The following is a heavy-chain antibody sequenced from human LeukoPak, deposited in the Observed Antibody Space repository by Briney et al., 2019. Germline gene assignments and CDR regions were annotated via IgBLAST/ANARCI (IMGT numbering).Heavy chain of an antibody. CDR3: ARDRSYDILTGWSYYGMDV. Sequence: ASVKVSCKASGYTFTSYGISWVRQAPGQGLEWMGWISAYNGNTNYAQKLQGRVTMTTDTSTSTAYMELRSLRSDDTAAYYCARDRSYDILTGWSYYGMDVWGQGTTVTVSS. CDR2: ISAYNGNT. D-gene: IGHD3-9*01. CDR1: GYTFTSYG. J-gene: IGHJ6*02. V-gene: IGHV1-18*01.